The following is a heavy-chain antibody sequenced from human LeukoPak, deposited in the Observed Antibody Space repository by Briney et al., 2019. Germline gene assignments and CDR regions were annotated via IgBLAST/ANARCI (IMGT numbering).Heavy chain of an antibody. D-gene: IGHD3-16*01. CDR1: GYTFTTYG. Sequence: ASVKVSCKSSGYTFTTYGITWVRRAPGQGREGVGWISTDKGDTNYAQKLQGRVTMTTDTSTSTAYMELRSLRSDDTAVHYCAREGLGDFTLDCWGQGTLVTVSS. J-gene: IGHJ4*02. V-gene: IGHV1-18*01. CDR3: AREGLGDFTLDC. CDR2: ISTDKGDT.